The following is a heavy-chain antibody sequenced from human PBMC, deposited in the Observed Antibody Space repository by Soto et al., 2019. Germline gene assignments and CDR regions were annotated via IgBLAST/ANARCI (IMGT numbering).Heavy chain of an antibody. J-gene: IGHJ3*02. Sequence: GASVKVSCKASGYTFTSYGISWVRQAPGQGLEWMGWISAYNGNTNYAQKLQGRVTMTTDTSTSTAYMELRSLRSDDTAVYYCARDYRGGYSYGRILPSFDIWGQGTMVTVSS. CDR3: ARDYRGGYSYGRILPSFDI. CDR2: ISAYNGNT. CDR1: GYTFTSYG. D-gene: IGHD5-18*01. V-gene: IGHV1-18*01.